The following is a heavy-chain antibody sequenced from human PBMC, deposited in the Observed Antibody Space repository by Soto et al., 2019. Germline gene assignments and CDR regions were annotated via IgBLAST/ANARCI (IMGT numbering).Heavy chain of an antibody. CDR3: ARDAGSFDY. J-gene: IGHJ4*02. V-gene: IGHV4-59*01. CDR1: GGSISSYY. CDR2: IYYSGST. D-gene: IGHD3-10*01. Sequence: PSETLSLTCTVSGGSISSYYWSWIRQPPGKGLEWIGYIYYSGSTNYNPSLKSRVTITRDTSASTAYMELSSLRSEDTAVYYCARDAGSFDYWGQGTLVTVSS.